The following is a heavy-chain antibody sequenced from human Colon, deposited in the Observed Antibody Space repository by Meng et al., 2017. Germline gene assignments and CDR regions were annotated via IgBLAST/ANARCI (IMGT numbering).Heavy chain of an antibody. Sequence: QAQLQGAGPGPVRLSRTLSLTRTVSGDSISSDIWWSWVRQPPGKGLEWIGEVYHRGDTNYNPSLKSRVDISVDKSKNQFYLSLFSVTAADTAVYYCGRDQGRELINHWGQGTLVTVSS. J-gene: IGHJ4*02. V-gene: IGHV4-4*02. CDR1: GDSISSDIW. D-gene: IGHD1-7*01. CDR3: GRDQGRELINH. CDR2: VYHRGDT.